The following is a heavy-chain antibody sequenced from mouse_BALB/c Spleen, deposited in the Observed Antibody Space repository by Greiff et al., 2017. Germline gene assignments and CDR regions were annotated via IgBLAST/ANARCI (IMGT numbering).Heavy chain of an antibody. D-gene: IGHD2-4*01. Sequence: EVHLVESGPSLVKPSQTLSLTCSVTGDSITSGYWNWIRKFPGNKLEYMGYISYSGSTYYNPSLKSRISITRDTSKNQYYLQLNSVTTEDTATYYCARYEGLRRAWFAYWGQGTLVTVSA. CDR2: ISYSGST. J-gene: IGHJ3*01. V-gene: IGHV3-8*02. CDR3: ARYEGLRRAWFAY. CDR1: GDSITSGY.